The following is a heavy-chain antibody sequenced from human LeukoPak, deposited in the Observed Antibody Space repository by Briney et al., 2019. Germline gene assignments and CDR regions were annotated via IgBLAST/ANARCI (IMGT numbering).Heavy chain of an antibody. V-gene: IGHV1-69*13. CDR1: GGTFSSYA. J-gene: IGHJ3*02. CDR3: ARDNPPSPEYYDSSARAFDI. CDR2: IIPIFGTA. D-gene: IGHD3-22*01. Sequence: SVKVSCKASGGTFSSYAISWVRQATGQGLEWMGGIIPIFGTANYAQKFQGRVTITADESTSTAYMELSSLRSEDTAVYYCARDNPPSPEYYDSSARAFDIWGQGTMVTVSS.